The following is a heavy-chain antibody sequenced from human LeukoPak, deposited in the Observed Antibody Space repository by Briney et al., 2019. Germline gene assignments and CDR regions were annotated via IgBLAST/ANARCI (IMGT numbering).Heavy chain of an antibody. Sequence: PGGSLRLSCAASGFTFSSCDMTWVRQAPGKGLEWVSAISAGGSGTYYADTVKGRFTISRDNSKNTLFLQMNSLRVEDTAMYYFAKAPTTGWYRPLVYWGQGTLVTVSS. V-gene: IGHV3-23*01. CDR3: AKAPTTGWYRPLVY. D-gene: IGHD6-19*01. CDR2: ISAGGSGT. J-gene: IGHJ4*02. CDR1: GFTFSSCD.